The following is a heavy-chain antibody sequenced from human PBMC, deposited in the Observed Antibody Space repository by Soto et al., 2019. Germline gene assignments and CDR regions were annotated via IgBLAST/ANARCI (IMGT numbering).Heavy chain of an antibody. J-gene: IGHJ3*01. D-gene: IGHD2-21*01. CDR3: ARAEGDRAFDL. Sequence: QVQFVQSGAEVKEPGASVKVSCKASGYTFTSYGLHWVRQAPGQSLEWMGWINPDNGDTKHSQKFQGRVTITRDTSASTAYMAMRSLRYEDPAVYSCARAEGDRAFDLWGPGTTVNVSS. V-gene: IGHV1-3*01. CDR2: INPDNGDT. CDR1: GYTFTSYG.